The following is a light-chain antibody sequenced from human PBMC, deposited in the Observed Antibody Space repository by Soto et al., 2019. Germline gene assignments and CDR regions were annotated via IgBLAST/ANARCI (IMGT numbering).Light chain of an antibody. CDR1: SSDVGGYNY. CDR2: DVS. CDR3: CSYAGSYTLV. Sequence: QSALTQPRSVSGSPGQSVTISCTGTSSDVGGYNYVSWYQQHPGKAPKLMIYDVSKRPSGVPDRFSGSKSGNTASLTISGLLDDDEDDYYCCSYAGSYTLVFGGGTQVTVL. J-gene: IGLJ3*02. V-gene: IGLV2-11*01.